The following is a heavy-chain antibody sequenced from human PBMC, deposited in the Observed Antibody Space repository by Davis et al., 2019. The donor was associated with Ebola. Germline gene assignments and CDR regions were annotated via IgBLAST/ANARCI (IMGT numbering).Heavy chain of an antibody. Sequence: ASVKVSCKASGYTFNIYHVHWVRQAPGQGLEWMGIINPSGDSTSYAQTFQGRLNVTRDTSTSTVYMELTSLTSDDTAVYYCARVLFNYDSSGYYGRRRYWFDPWGQGTLVTVSS. J-gene: IGHJ5*02. CDR1: GYTFNIYH. D-gene: IGHD3-22*01. CDR3: ARVLFNYDSSGYYGRRRYWFDP. CDR2: INPSGDST. V-gene: IGHV1-46*02.